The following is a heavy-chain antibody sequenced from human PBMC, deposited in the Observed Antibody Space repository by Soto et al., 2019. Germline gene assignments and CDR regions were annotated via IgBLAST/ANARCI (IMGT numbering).Heavy chain of an antibody. CDR1: GYTFTRYG. V-gene: IGHV1-18*04. CDR3: ARGERGTCTSSSCYYFDY. J-gene: IGHJ4*02. D-gene: IGHD2-2*01. CDR2: TSADNGDT. Sequence: GASVKVSCKASGYTFTRYGFSWVRQAPGQGLEWMAWTSADNGDTNYAPKLQGRVTLTTDTSTGTAYMELRSLRSDDTAVYYCARGERGTCTSSSCYYFDYWGQGTLVTVSS.